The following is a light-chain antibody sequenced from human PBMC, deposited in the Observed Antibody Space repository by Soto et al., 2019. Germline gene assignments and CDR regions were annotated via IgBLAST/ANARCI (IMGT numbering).Light chain of an antibody. CDR2: DAS. CDR1: QSVTYN. CDR3: QQRSNWL. Sequence: ETMLTQSPATLSASPGERVTLSCRATQSVTYNLAWYQQKPGQAPRLLIYDASNRATGIPARFSASGSGTDFTLTISSLEPEDFAVYYCQQRSNWLFGQGTRLEIK. V-gene: IGKV3-11*01. J-gene: IGKJ5*01.